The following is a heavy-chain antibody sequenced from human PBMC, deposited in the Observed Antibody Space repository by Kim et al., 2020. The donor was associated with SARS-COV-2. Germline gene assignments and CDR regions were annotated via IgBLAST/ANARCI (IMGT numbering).Heavy chain of an antibody. D-gene: IGHD3-16*01. J-gene: IGHJ4*02. V-gene: IGHV3-11*06. Sequence: TNYADSVKGRFTISRDNARNSLFLQMNSLRGEDTAVYYCAIGGDPENDYWGQGTLVTVSS. CDR2: T. CDR3: AIGGDPENDY.